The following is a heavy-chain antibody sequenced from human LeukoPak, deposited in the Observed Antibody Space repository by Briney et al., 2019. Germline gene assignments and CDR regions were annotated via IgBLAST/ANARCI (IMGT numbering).Heavy chain of an antibody. V-gene: IGHV3-23*01. Sequence: GSLRLSCAASGFTSSTCAMNWVRQAPGKGLEWVSGISGSGAATYYADSVMGRFTISRDNSKNTLYLQMNSLRAEDTAVYYCAKEKEVGTNIYYMDVWGKGTTVTVSS. J-gene: IGHJ6*03. CDR2: ISGSGAAT. CDR1: GFTSSTCA. CDR3: AKEKEVGTNIYYMDV. D-gene: IGHD1-26*01.